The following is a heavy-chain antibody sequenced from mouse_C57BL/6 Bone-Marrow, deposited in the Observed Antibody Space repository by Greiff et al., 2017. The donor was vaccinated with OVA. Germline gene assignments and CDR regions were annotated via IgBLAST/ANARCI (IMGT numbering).Heavy chain of an antibody. V-gene: IGHV1-80*01. Sequence: QVQLKQPGAELVKPGASVKISCKASGYAFSNYWMNWVKPRPGKGLEWIGQIYPGDGDINYKGKFKGKATLTADKSSSTAYMQFSSLSSEDSAVYFCARGAYWGQGTTLTVSS. CDR3: ARGAY. J-gene: IGHJ2*01. CDR1: GYAFSNYW. CDR2: IYPGDGDI.